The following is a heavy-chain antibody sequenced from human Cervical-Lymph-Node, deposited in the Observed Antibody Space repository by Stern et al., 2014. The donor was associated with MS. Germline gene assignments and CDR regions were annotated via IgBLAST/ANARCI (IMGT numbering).Heavy chain of an antibody. CDR3: ARIFYDVRGSSNWFDP. D-gene: IGHD3-10*02. CDR1: GDSVSSNTAA. V-gene: IGHV6-1*01. CDR2: TYYRSQWYT. J-gene: IGHJ5*02. Sequence: QVQLVQSGPGLVNPSQTLSLTCAISGDSVSSNTAAWNWLRQSPSRGLEWLGRTYYRSQWYTNYAVAVRSRLTITPDTSKNQFSLHLTSVTPEDTAVYFCARIFYDVRGSSNWFDPWGPGTLVTVSS.